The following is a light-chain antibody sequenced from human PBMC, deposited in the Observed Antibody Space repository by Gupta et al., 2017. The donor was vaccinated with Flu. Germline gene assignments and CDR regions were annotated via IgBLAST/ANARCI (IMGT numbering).Light chain of an antibody. CDR2: END. CDR3: GTGDSLNSGGL. J-gene: IGLJ3*02. Sequence: QSVLTQPPSVSAAPGQKLTISCSGTSSNIGSEYVSWYQHVPGAVPKLLIYENDKRPSGIPDRFSASKSGASATLDITGLQPADEADDYCGTGDSLNSGGLFGGGTHLTVL. CDR1: SSNIGSEY. V-gene: IGLV1-51*02.